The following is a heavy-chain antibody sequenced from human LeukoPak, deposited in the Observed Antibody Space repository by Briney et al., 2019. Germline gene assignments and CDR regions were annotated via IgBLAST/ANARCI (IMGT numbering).Heavy chain of an antibody. Sequence: GGSLRLSCAASGFTFSHCYMSWIRQAPGKGLEWISYISSSGSTIYYADSVKGRFTISRDNAKDSLHLQMNSLRAEDTAVYYCAGRGYDIDVWCQGTMVTVSS. D-gene: IGHD3-22*01. J-gene: IGHJ3*01. CDR3: AGRGYDIDV. CDR1: GFTFSHCY. V-gene: IGHV3-11*01. CDR2: ISSSGSTI.